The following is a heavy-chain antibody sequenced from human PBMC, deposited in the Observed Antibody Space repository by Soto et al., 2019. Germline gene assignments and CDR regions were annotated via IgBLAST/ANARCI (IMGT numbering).Heavy chain of an antibody. J-gene: IGHJ4*02. V-gene: IGHV1-69*13. CDR3: ASHYYGSGSAFFYYFDY. CDR2: TIPIFGTA. Sequence: SVKVSCKASGGTFSSYAISWVRQAPGQGLEWMGGTIPIFGTANYAQKFQGRVTITADESTSTAYMELSSLRSEDTAVYYCASHYYGSGSAFFYYFDYWGQGTLVTVSS. CDR1: GGTFSSYA. D-gene: IGHD3-10*01.